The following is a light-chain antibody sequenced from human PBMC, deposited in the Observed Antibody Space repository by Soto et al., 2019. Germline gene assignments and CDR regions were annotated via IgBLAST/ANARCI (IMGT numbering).Light chain of an antibody. J-gene: IGKJ1*01. V-gene: IGKV3-15*01. CDR3: QQYNNWPPWT. CDR1: QSVSID. Sequence: EIVLTQSPGTLSVSPGERATLSCRASQSVSIDLAWYQQKPGQAPRLLIYGASTRATGIPARFSGSGSGTEFSLTISSLQSEDFAVYYCQQYNNWPPWTFGQGTKVEIK. CDR2: GAS.